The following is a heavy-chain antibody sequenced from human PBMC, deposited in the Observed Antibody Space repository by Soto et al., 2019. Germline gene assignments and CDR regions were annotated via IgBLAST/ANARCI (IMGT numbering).Heavy chain of an antibody. Sequence: ASVKVSCKASGFTFTSSAVQWVRQARGQRLEWIGWIVVGSGNTNYAQKFQERVTITRDMSTSTAYMELSSLRSEDTAVYYCAATRTEWLRNDAFDIWGQGTMVTVSS. CDR1: GFTFTSSA. CDR2: IVVGSGNT. CDR3: AATRTEWLRNDAFDI. V-gene: IGHV1-58*01. D-gene: IGHD5-12*01. J-gene: IGHJ3*02.